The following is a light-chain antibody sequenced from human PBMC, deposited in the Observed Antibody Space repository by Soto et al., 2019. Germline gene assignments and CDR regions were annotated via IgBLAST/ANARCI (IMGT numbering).Light chain of an antibody. V-gene: IGKV1-5*01. J-gene: IGKJ1*01. CDR3: QRYSSYSPWA. CDR2: DAS. Sequence: DIPMTQSPSTLSASVRDRVTIACRASQSIGNLLASYQQKPGKAPNILIYDASSLETVVPSRFIGSGSGTEFTLTISSLQPEDFATYFCQRYSSYSPWAFGQGARVEIK. CDR1: QSIGNL.